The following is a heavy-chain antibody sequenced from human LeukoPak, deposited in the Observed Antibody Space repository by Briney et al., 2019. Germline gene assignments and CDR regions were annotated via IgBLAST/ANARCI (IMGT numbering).Heavy chain of an antibody. CDR1: GFTVSSNY. Sequence: GGSLRLSCAASGFTVSSNYMSWVRQAPGKGLEWVSVIYSGGSTYYADSVKGRFTISRDNSKNTLYLQMNSLRAEDTAVYYCASPYSSSWSYWYFDLWGRGTLVTVSS. D-gene: IGHD6-13*01. V-gene: IGHV3-53*01. CDR2: IYSGGST. J-gene: IGHJ2*01. CDR3: ASPYSSSWSYWYFDL.